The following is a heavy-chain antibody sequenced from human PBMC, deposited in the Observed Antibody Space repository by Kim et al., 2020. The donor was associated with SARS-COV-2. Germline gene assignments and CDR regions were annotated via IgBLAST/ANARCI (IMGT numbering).Heavy chain of an antibody. D-gene: IGHD3-9*01. CDR3: AKDEPYYDIWVPASDP. V-gene: IGHV3-23*01. CDR2: ISGSGGST. Sequence: GGSLRLSCAASGFTFSSYAMSWVRQAPGKGLEWVSAISGSGGSTYYADSVKGRFTISRDNSKNTLYLQMNSLRAEDTAIYYCAKDEPYYDIWVPASDPWGQGTLVTVSS. J-gene: IGHJ5*02. CDR1: GFTFSSYA.